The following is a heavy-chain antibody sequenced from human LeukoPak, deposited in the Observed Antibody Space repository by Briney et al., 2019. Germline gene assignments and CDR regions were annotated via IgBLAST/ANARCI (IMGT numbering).Heavy chain of an antibody. J-gene: IGHJ1*01. CDR1: GYTFSSYD. CDR3: ARRVGSGWPVQH. Sequence: ASVKDSCKASGYTFSSYDINWVRQATGQGLEWMGWMNPNSGNTGYAQKFQGRLNMTRNTSIDTAYMELSSLRSDDTAVYYCARRVGSGWPVQHWGQGTLVTVSS. V-gene: IGHV1-8*01. D-gene: IGHD6-19*01. CDR2: MNPNSGNT.